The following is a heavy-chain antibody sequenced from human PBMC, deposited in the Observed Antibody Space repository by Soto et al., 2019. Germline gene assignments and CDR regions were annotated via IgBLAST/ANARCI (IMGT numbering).Heavy chain of an antibody. CDR2: IYHSGST. J-gene: IGHJ4*02. Sequence: PSETLSLTCAVSGGSISSSNWWSWVRQPPGKGLEWIGEIYHSGSTNYNPSLKSRVTISVDKSKNQFSLKLSSVTAADTAVYYCARGVATVVTSYFDYWGQGTLVTVSS. CDR3: ARGVATVVTSYFDY. D-gene: IGHD5-12*01. CDR1: GGSISSSNW. V-gene: IGHV4-4*02.